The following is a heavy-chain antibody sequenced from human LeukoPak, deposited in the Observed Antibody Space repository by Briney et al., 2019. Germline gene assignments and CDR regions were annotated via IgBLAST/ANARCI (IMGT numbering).Heavy chain of an antibody. CDR2: IKEDGSAK. D-gene: IGHD6-13*01. V-gene: IGHV3-7*01. CDR3: ARSVAAPGDY. J-gene: IGHJ4*02. Sequence: PGGSLRLSCAASGFTFNNYDMNWVRQAPGKGLEWVANIKEDGSAKYYVDSVKGRFTISRDNAKNSLYLQMNSLRAEDTAVYYCARSVAAPGDYWGQGTLVTVSS. CDR1: GFTFNNYD.